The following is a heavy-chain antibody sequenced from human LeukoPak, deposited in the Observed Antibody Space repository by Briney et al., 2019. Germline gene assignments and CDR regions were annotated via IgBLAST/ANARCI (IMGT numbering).Heavy chain of an antibody. J-gene: IGHJ5*02. D-gene: IGHD3-22*01. V-gene: IGHV5-51*01. Sequence: GESLKISCKGSGYSFTSYWIGWVRQMPGKGLEWVGIIYPGDSDTRYSPSFQGQVTISADKSISTAYLQWSSLKASDTAMYYCARQGSGYYDMNWFDPWGQGTLVTVSS. CDR1: GYSFTSYW. CDR3: ARQGSGYYDMNWFDP. CDR2: IYPGDSDT.